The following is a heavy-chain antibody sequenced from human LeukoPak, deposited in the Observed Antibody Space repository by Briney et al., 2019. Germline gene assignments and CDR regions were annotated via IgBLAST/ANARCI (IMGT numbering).Heavy chain of an antibody. J-gene: IGHJ3*02. CDR2: IYTSWST. Sequence: SETLSLTCTVSGGSISSYYWSWIRQPAGKGLEWIGRIYTSWSTNYNPSLKSRVTMSVATSKNQFSLKLRSVTAADTAVYYCARDTVATILGAFDIWGQGTMVTVSS. CDR3: ARDTVATILGAFDI. V-gene: IGHV4-4*07. D-gene: IGHD5-12*01. CDR1: GGSISSYY.